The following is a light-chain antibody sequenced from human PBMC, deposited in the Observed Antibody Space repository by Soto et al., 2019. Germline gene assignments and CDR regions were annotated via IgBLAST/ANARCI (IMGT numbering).Light chain of an antibody. CDR3: CSYTSSSTAV. J-gene: IGLJ2*01. CDR2: DVS. CDR1: TSDVGGYNY. V-gene: IGLV2-14*01. Sequence: QSALTQPASVSGSPGQSITISCTGSTSDVGGYNYVSWYQQEPGKAPKLMIYDVSYRPSGVSNRFSGSKSGNTASLTISGLQAEDEADYYCCSYTSSSTAVFGGGTKLTVL.